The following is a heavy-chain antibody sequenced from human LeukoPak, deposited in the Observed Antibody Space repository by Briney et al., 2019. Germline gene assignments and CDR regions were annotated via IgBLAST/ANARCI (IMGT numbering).Heavy chain of an antibody. CDR2: IYYSGST. CDR1: GGSLSSYY. CDR3: AREGVAVADPNWFDP. Sequence: SETLSLTCTVSGGSLSSYYWSRIRQPPGKGLEWIGYIYYSGSTNYNPSLTSRVTISVDTSKNQFSLKLSSVTAADTAVYYCAREGVAVADPNWFDPWGQGTLVTVSS. V-gene: IGHV4-59*01. J-gene: IGHJ5*02. D-gene: IGHD6-19*01.